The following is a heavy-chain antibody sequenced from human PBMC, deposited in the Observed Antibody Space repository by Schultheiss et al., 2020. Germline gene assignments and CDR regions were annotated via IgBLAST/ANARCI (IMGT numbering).Heavy chain of an antibody. D-gene: IGHD1-1*01. J-gene: IGHJ6*03. V-gene: IGHV3-23*01. CDR3: ARGWTGTYYYYMDV. CDR2: ISGSGGST. Sequence: GGSLRLSCAASGFTFSSYWMHWVRQAPGKGLVWVSAISGSGGSTYYADSVKGRFTISRDNSKNTLYLQMNSLRAEDTAVYYCARGWTGTYYYYMDVWGKGTTVTVAS. CDR1: GFTFSSYW.